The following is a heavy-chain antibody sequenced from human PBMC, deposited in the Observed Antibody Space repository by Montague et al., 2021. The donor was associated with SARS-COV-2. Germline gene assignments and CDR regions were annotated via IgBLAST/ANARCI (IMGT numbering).Heavy chain of an antibody. Sequence: SLRLSWAASGFTFSSYAMHWVRQAPGKGLEWVAVISYDGSNKYYADSVKGRFTISRDNSKNTLYLQMNSLRAEDTAVYYCARDHLNRRGAEGFLTVFGVVNSNYFDYWGQGTLVTVSS. D-gene: IGHD3-3*01. CDR1: GFTFSSYA. CDR2: ISYDGSNK. V-gene: IGHV3-30*04. CDR3: ARDHLNRRGAEGFLTVFGVVNSNYFDY. J-gene: IGHJ4*02.